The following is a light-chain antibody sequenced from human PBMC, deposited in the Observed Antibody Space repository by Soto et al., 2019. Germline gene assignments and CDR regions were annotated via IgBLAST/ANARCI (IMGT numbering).Light chain of an antibody. CDR3: SSYTSMSTYV. CDR1: SSDVGGYNY. Sequence: QSALTQPASVSGSPGQSITIFCTGTSSDVGGYNYVSWYQQHPGSAPKLMIYDVSSRPSGVSNRFSGSKSGNTASLTISGLQAEDEADYYCSSYTSMSTYVFGTGTKVTV. CDR2: DVS. J-gene: IGLJ1*01. V-gene: IGLV2-14*03.